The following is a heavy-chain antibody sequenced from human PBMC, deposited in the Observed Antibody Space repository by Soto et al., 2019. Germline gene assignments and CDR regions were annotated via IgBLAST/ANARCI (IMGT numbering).Heavy chain of an antibody. Sequence: GESLKISCKGSGYSFTSDWIGWVSQMPGKGLECMGIIYPGDSDTRYSPSFQGQVTISADKSISTAYLQWSSLKASDTAMYYCARHLGGYSVSRFLDYYGMDVWGQGTTVTVSS. CDR3: ARHLGGYSVSRFLDYYGMDV. V-gene: IGHV5-51*01. J-gene: IGHJ6*02. CDR1: GYSFTSDW. D-gene: IGHD5-18*01. CDR2: IYPGDSDT.